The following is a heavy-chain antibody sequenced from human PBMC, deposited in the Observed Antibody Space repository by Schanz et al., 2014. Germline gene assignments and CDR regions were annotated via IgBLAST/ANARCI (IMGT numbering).Heavy chain of an antibody. CDR3: ARRNFYDKSAAFDY. J-gene: IGHJ4*02. CDR1: GFTFSDHF. V-gene: IGHV3-72*01. CDR2: SRNKGQSYTS. Sequence: EVKLVESGGGLVQPGGSLRLSCAASGFTFSDHFMDWVRQAPGKGLEWVGHSRNKGQSYTSEYAASVKGRFTISRDESESSLYLQMDSLKTEDTAVYYCARRNFYDKSAAFDYWGQGSLVTVSS. D-gene: IGHD3-9*01.